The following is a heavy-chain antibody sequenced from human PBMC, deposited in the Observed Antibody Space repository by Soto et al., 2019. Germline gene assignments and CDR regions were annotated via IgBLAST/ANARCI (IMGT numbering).Heavy chain of an antibody. J-gene: IGHJ4*02. CDR3: ARDIYEGFTDYYDSSGLN. D-gene: IGHD3-22*01. V-gene: IGHV3-23*01. Sequence: EVQLLESGGGLVQPGGSLRLSCAASGFTFSSYAMSWVRQAPGKGLEWVSAISGSGGSTYYADSVKGRFTISRDNSKNTLYLQMNSLRAEDTAVYYCARDIYEGFTDYYDSSGLNWGQGTLVTVSS. CDR2: ISGSGGST. CDR1: GFTFSSYA.